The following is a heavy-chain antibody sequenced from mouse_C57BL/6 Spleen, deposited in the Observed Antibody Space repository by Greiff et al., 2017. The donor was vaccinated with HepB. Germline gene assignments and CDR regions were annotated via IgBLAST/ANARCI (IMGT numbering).Heavy chain of an antibody. J-gene: IGHJ1*03. CDR1: GYSFTDYN. V-gene: IGHV1-39*01. CDR2: INPNYGTT. CDR3: ARPYYSNYVWYFDV. D-gene: IGHD2-5*01. Sequence: VQLQQSVPELVKPGASVKISCKASGYSFTDYNMNWVKQSNGKSLEWIGVINPNYGTTSYNQKFKGKATLTVDQSSSTAYMQLNSLTSEDSAVYYCARPYYSNYVWYFDVWGTGTTVTVSS.